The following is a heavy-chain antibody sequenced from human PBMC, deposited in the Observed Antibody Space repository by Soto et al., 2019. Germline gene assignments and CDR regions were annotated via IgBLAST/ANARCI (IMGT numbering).Heavy chain of an antibody. J-gene: IGHJ6*02. Sequence: QVLLVQSGPEVKKPVSSVKVCCKASGGTFNNYAINWVRQAPGKGLEWMGGIIPTFGTGNHAQKFQGRVTITADESTTKAYMELNSLRSEDTAIFYCASFDGTLVRGGRASPYEMDVWGHGTTVIVSS. CDR2: IIPTFGTG. CDR1: GGTFNNYA. D-gene: IGHD3-10*01. CDR3: ASFDGTLVRGGRASPYEMDV. V-gene: IGHV1-69*01.